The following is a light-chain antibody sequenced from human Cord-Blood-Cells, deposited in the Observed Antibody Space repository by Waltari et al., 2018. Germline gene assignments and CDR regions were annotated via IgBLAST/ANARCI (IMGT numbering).Light chain of an antibody. V-gene: IGLV6-57*03. J-gene: IGLJ3*02. CDR2: EYN. CDR1: RGSIESHD. Sequence: NFMLTQLHPASESPGKTVTSSCTRSRGSIESHDVQGYQQRPGSAPTTVIYEYNQIPSGVPDRFFGSIDSSSNSASLTISGLKTEDEADYYCQSYDSSNQVFGGGTKLTVL. CDR3: QSYDSSNQV.